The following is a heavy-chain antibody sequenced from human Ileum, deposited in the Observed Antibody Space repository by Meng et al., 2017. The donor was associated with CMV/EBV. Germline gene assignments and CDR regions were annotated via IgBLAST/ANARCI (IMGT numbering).Heavy chain of an antibody. V-gene: IGHV1-2*02. Sequence: ASLKVSCKASGYTFTGYYMHWVRQAPGQGLEWRGWINPNSGGTNYAQRFQGRVTMTRDTSISTAYMELSRLRFDDTAVYYCARAKDLHSFDPWGQGTLVTVSS. CDR1: GYTFTGYY. CDR3: ARAKDLHSFDP. CDR2: INPNSGGT. J-gene: IGHJ5*02.